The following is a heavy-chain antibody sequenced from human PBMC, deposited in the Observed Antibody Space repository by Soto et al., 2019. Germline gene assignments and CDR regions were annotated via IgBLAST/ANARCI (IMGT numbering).Heavy chain of an antibody. Sequence: SETLSLTCIVSGDSISGHYWSWIRQPPGKGLEWIGYIYYSGTTVYNPSLRSRVSMSVDTSKNQFSLNLSSVTAADTAVYYCAREDPFGDYVWGSYRYTSGYFDYWGQGTLVTVSS. CDR2: IYYSGTT. CDR3: AREDPFGDYVWGSYRYTSGYFDY. J-gene: IGHJ4*02. D-gene: IGHD3-16*02. CDR1: GDSISGHY. V-gene: IGHV4-59*11.